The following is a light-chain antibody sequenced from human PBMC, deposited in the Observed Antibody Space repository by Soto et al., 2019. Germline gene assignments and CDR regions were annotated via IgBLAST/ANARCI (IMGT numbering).Light chain of an antibody. J-gene: IGKJ4*01. CDR1: QDMRNY. CDR3: QQYDTLPPT. CDR2: GAS. V-gene: IGKV1-33*01. Sequence: DIQITQSPSSLSASVGDRVTITCQSSQDMRNYLNWYQQKPGKAPKLLIYGASNLEAGVTPRFSGSGSGTEFSLTITSLQPEDIAVYYCQQYDTLPPTLGGGTKVDIK.